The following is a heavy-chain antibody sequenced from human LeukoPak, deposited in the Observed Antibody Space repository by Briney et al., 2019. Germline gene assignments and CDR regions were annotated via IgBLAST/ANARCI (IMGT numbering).Heavy chain of an antibody. J-gene: IGHJ4*02. CDR3: ARDGGPTYYYDSSGYYPLGY. CDR2: IYYSGST. V-gene: IGHV4-39*07. CDR1: GGSISSSSYY. D-gene: IGHD3-22*01. Sequence: KASETLSLTCTVSGGSISSSSYYWGWIRQPPGKGLEWIGSIYYSGSTYYNPSLKSRVTISVDTSKNQFSLKLSSVTAADTAVYYCARDGGPTYYYDSSGYYPLGYWGQGTLVTVSS.